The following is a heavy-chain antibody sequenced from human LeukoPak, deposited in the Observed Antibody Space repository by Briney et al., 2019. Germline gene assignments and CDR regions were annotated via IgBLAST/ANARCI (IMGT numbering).Heavy chain of an antibody. CDR3: ARDKSSSFDY. CDR2: IYYSGST. J-gene: IGHJ4*02. V-gene: IGHV4-59*01. Sequence: SETLSLTCTVSGGSISSYYWSWIRQPPGKGLEWIGYIYYSGSTNYNPPLKSRVTISVDTSKNQFSLKLSSVTAADTAVYYCARDKSSSFDYWGQGTLVTVSS. CDR1: GGSISSYY. D-gene: IGHD6-6*01.